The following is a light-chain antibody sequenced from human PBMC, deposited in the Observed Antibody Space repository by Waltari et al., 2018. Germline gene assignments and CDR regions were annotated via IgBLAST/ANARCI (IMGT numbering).Light chain of an antibody. CDR2: GVS. Sequence: EIVMTQSPATLSVSPGERATLSCRASQSVSSNLAWYQQKTGQAPRLLIYGVSTRATGIPARFSGSGSGTEFTLTINSLQSEDFAVYYCHQYNNWWTFGQGTKVEIK. J-gene: IGKJ1*01. CDR3: HQYNNWWT. V-gene: IGKV3-15*01. CDR1: QSVSSN.